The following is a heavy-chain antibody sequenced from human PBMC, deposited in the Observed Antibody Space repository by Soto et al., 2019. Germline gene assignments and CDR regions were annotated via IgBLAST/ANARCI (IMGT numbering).Heavy chain of an antibody. CDR2: MNPNSGNT. CDR1: GYTFTSYD. Sequence: ASVKVSCKASGYTFTSYDINWVRQATGQGLEWMGWMNPNSGNTGYAQKFQGRVTMTRNTSISTAYMELSSLRSEDTAVYYCARGRVPAATDEGYNWFDPWGQGTLVTVSS. D-gene: IGHD2-2*01. CDR3: ARGRVPAATDEGYNWFDP. J-gene: IGHJ5*02. V-gene: IGHV1-8*01.